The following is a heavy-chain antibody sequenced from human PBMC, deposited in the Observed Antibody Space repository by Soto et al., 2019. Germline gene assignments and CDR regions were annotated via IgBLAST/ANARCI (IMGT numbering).Heavy chain of an antibody. CDR2: IIPIFGTA. V-gene: IGHV1-69*13. CDR3: ARGREVPAAIAGWFDP. J-gene: IGHJ5*02. Sequence: SVKVSCKASGGTFSSYAISWVRQAPGQGLKWMGGIIPIFGTANYAQKFQGRVTITADESTSTAYMELSSLRSEDTAVYYCARGREVPAAIAGWFDPWGQGTLVTVSS. CDR1: GGTFSSYA. D-gene: IGHD2-2*02.